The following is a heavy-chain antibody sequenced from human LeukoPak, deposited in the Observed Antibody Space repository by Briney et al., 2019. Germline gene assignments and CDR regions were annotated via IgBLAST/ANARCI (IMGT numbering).Heavy chain of an antibody. Sequence: GGSLRLSCAASGXTFSSYWMHWVRQAPGKGLVWVSRINSDGSSTTYGDSVKGRFTISRDNAKNTLYMYIHSLRAEDTAVYYCAREYYDSSGSPYFDYWGQGTLVTVSS. CDR1: GXTFSSYW. CDR2: INSDGSST. V-gene: IGHV3-74*01. CDR3: AREYYDSSGSPYFDY. D-gene: IGHD3-22*01. J-gene: IGHJ4*02.